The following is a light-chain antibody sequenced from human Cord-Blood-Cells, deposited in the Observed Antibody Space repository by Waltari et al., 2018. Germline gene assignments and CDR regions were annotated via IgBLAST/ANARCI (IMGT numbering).Light chain of an antibody. CDR3: CSYAGSSTYV. V-gene: IGLV2-23*01. CDR2: EGS. CDR1: ISDVGSYHV. J-gene: IGLJ1*01. Sequence: QSALNQPASVSGSPGQSIPISCTGTISDVGSYHVVSWYQQHPGKAPKLMIYEGSKRPSGVSNRFSGSKSGNTASLTISGLQAEDEADYYCCSYAGSSTYVFGTGTKVTVL.